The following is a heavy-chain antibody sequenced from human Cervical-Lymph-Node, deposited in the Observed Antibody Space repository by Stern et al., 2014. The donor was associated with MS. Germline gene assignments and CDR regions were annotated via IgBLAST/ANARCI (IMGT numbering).Heavy chain of an antibody. V-gene: IGHV4-59*01. CDR2: IYYTGST. CDR1: GGSIRSYC. Sequence: QVQLQESGPGLVKPSESLSLTCTVSGGSIRSYCWSWIRQPPGKGLEWGVSIYYTGSTNYNPALKTRITISVDKSKNQFSLQLTSVTTADTAGYYCARALLGASDYFDYWGHGTLVTVSS. J-gene: IGHJ4*01. CDR3: ARALLGASDYFDY. D-gene: IGHD1-26*01.